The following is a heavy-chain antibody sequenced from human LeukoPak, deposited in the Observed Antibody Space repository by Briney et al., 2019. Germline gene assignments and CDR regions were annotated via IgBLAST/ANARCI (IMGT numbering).Heavy chain of an antibody. V-gene: IGHV3-9*01. J-gene: IGHJ4*02. D-gene: IGHD2-2*01. CDR2: ISWNSGSI. Sequence: SLRLSCAASGFTFDDYAMHWVRQAPGKGLEWVSGISWNSGSIGYADSVKGRFTTSRDNAKNSLYLQMNSLRAEDTAVYYCAREGIVVLPAIDYWGQGTLVTVSS. CDR3: AREGIVVLPAIDY. CDR1: GFTFDDYA.